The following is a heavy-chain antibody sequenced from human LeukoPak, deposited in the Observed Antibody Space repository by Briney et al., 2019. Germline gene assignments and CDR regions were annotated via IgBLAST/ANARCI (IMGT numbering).Heavy chain of an antibody. CDR2: IYFKGST. CDR3: ARLRDYGILTGYHFDY. D-gene: IGHD3-9*01. Sequence: PSETLSLTCTVSGGSISSGGYYWSWIRQPPGKGLEWIGNIYFKGSTNSNPSLKSRLTISVDTSKNQFSLKLSSVTAADTAVYYCARLRDYGILTGYHFDYWGQGTLVTVSS. V-gene: IGHV4-39*01. J-gene: IGHJ4*02. CDR1: GGSISSGGYY.